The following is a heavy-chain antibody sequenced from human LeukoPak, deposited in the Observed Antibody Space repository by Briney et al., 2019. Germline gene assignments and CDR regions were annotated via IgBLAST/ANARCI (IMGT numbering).Heavy chain of an antibody. CDR1: GGSISSSSYY. D-gene: IGHD2-8*01. CDR2: IYYSGST. CDR3: ARGWNCTNGVCSLSFDY. Sequence: PSETLSLTCTVSGGSISSSSYYWGWIRQPPGKGLEWIGSIYYSGSTYYNPSLKSRVTISVDTSKNQFSLKLSSVTAADTAVYYCARGWNCTNGVCSLSFDYWGQGTLVTVSS. J-gene: IGHJ4*02. V-gene: IGHV4-39*01.